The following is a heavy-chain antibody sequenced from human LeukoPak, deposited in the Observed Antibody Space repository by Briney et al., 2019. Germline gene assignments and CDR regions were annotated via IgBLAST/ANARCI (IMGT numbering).Heavy chain of an antibody. CDR2: IYYSGST. V-gene: IGHV4-59*08. J-gene: IGHJ4*02. Sequence: SETLSLTCTVSGGSISSYYWSWIRQPPGKGLEWIGYIYYSGSTNYNPSLKSRVTISVDTSKNQFSLKLSSVTAADTAVYYCARFREGQHLEPFDYWGQGTLVTVSS. CDR1: GGSISSYY. D-gene: IGHD6-13*01. CDR3: ARFREGQHLEPFDY.